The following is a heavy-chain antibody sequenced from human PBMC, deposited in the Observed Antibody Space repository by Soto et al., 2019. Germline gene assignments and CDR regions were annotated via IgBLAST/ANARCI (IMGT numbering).Heavy chain of an antibody. Sequence: QVQLVQSGAEVKEPGDSVRVSCEASGYTFTAYYIHLVLQAPGQGLEWMGWITPKFGDTTYAQDFQGRVSMTRDMSISTVYMELSRLTSDATAIYYCARNLDYYYGPGSGNGHGFWGQGTTVTVFS. CDR2: ITPKFGDT. CDR1: GYTFTAYY. D-gene: IGHD3-10*01. J-gene: IGHJ6*02. V-gene: IGHV1-2*02. CDR3: ARNLDYYYGPGSGNGHGF.